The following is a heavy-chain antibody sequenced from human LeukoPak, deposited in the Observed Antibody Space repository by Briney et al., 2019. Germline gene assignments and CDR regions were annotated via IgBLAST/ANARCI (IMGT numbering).Heavy chain of an antibody. CDR2: IYTSGST. CDR3: ARQLKRNWFDP. D-gene: IGHD1-1*01. CDR1: GGSISSYY. J-gene: IGHJ5*02. Sequence: SETLSLTCTVSGGSISSYYWSWIWQPAGKGLEWIGRIYTSGSTNYNPSLKSRVTISVDTSKNQFSLKLSSVTAADTAVYYCARQLKRNWFDPWGQGTLVTVSS. V-gene: IGHV4-4*07.